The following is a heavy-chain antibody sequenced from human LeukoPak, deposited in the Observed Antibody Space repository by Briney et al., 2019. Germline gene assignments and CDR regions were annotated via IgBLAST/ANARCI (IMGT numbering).Heavy chain of an antibody. Sequence: ASVKVSCKASGYTFTSYDINWVRQATGQGLEWMGWMNPNSGNTGYARKFQGRVTMTRNTSISTAYMELSSLRSEDTAVYYCARHTGYSSGWYHSDAFDIWGQGTMVTVSS. CDR2: MNPNSGNT. J-gene: IGHJ3*02. CDR1: GYTFTSYD. V-gene: IGHV1-8*01. D-gene: IGHD6-19*01. CDR3: ARHTGYSSGWYHSDAFDI.